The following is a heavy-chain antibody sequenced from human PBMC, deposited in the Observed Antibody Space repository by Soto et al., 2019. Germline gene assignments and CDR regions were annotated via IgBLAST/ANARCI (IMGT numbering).Heavy chain of an antibody. CDR3: ARERYYGSGSYYNEFDY. CDR2: IKQDGSEK. CDR1: GFTFSSYW. J-gene: IGHJ4*02. V-gene: IGHV3-7*01. D-gene: IGHD3-10*01. Sequence: PGGSLRLSCAASGFTFSSYWMSWVRQAPGKGLEWVANIKQDGSEKYYVDSVKGRFTISRDNAKNSLYLQMNSLRAEDTAVYYCARERYYGSGSYYNEFDYWGQGTLVTVSS.